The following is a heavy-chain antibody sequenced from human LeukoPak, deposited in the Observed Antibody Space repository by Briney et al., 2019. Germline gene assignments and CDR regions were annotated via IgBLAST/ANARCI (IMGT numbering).Heavy chain of an antibody. CDR1: GFTFSSYA. CDR3: AKDHFSRPRSEDY. CDR2: ISGGGGST. V-gene: IGHV3-23*01. D-gene: IGHD2/OR15-2a*01. Sequence: GGSLRLSCAAPGFTFSSYAMTSVRQAPGKGLEWVSGISGGGGSTYYADSVKGRFTISRDNSKNTLYLQMNSLRAEDTAVYYCAKDHFSRPRSEDYWGQGTLVTVSS. J-gene: IGHJ4*02.